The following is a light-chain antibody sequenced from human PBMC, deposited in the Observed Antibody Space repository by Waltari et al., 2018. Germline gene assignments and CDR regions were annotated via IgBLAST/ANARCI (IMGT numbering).Light chain of an antibody. Sequence: QSALTQPAAVSGSPGQSLPISRTGTSSDVGSYTRVSWYQQHPGKAPKLMIYAVSKRPSGVSDRFSGSKSGDMASLTISGLQPEDEAEYFCSSYAGSSKGVFGGGTKVTVL. CDR2: AVS. CDR3: SSYAGSSKGV. V-gene: IGLV2-23*02. J-gene: IGLJ2*01. CDR1: SSDVGSYTR.